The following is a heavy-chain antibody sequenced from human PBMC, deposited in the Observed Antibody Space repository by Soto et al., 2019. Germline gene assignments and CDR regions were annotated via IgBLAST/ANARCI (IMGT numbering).Heavy chain of an antibody. D-gene: IGHD6-6*01. CDR1: GFTFSSYG. CDR2: ISSGSATI. V-gene: IGHV3-48*02. Sequence: EVQLVESGGGLVQPGGSLRLSCAASGFTFSSYGMNLVRQAPGKGLAWVSYISSGSATIYYADSVKGRFTISRDNAKNSLYLQVDRLGDEDTAMFYCARDSASYSSSSGSYWYFDLWGRGTLVTVSS. CDR3: ARDSASYSSSSGSYWYFDL. J-gene: IGHJ2*01.